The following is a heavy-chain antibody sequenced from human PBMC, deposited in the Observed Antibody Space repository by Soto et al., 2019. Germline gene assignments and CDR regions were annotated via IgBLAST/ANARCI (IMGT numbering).Heavy chain of an antibody. CDR3: ARDPVIGDYYGSGSRIFYYYYMDV. Sequence: GGSLRLSCAASGFTFSSYSMNWVRQAPGKGLEWVSSISSSSSYIYYADSVKGRFTISRDNAKNSLYLQMNSLRAEDTAVYYCARDPVIGDYYGSGSRIFYYYYMDVWGKGTTVTVSS. V-gene: IGHV3-21*01. J-gene: IGHJ6*03. D-gene: IGHD3-10*01. CDR2: ISSSSSYI. CDR1: GFTFSSYS.